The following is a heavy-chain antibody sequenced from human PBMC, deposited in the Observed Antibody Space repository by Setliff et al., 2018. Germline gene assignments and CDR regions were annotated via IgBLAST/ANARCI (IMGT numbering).Heavy chain of an antibody. CDR3: AGGQPLVRKYYYYMDV. D-gene: IGHD3-10*01. V-gene: IGHV1-2*02. J-gene: IGHJ6*03. CDR1: GYDFTDHY. CDR2: MDPKNGDT. Sequence: ASVKVSCKASGYDFTDHYLHWLRQAPGQGPEWMGWMDPKNGDTTYAQKFQGRVTMTRDTSISSAFMELSSLGSEDTAVYYCAGGQPLVRKYYYYMDVWGKGTTVTVSS.